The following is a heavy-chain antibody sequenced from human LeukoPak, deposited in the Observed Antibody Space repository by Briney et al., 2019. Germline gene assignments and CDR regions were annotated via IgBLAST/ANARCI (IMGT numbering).Heavy chain of an antibody. Sequence: PGGSLRLSCAASGFTFNDYHMSWIRQAPGKRLEWLSYINIGGTNTHYADSVKGRFTISRDNAKKSLYLEMNNLRAEDTAVYYCATDGAGFDTWGQGVLVTVSS. CDR1: GFTFNDYH. V-gene: IGHV3-11*01. J-gene: IGHJ5*02. CDR2: INIGGTNT. CDR3: ATDGAGFDT.